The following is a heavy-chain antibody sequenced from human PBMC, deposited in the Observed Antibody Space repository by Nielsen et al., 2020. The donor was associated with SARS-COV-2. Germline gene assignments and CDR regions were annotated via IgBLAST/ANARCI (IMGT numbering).Heavy chain of an antibody. D-gene: IGHD4-17*01. V-gene: IGHV5-51*01. CDR1: GYSFTSYW. CDR3: ARLLWNGDYGHGMDV. J-gene: IGHJ6*02. Sequence: GESLKISCQGSGYSFTSYWIGWVRQMPGKGLEWMGIIYPGDSDTRYSPSFQGQVTISADKSISTAYLQWSSLKASDTAMYYCARLLWNGDYGHGMDVWGQGTTVTVSS. CDR2: IYPGDSDT.